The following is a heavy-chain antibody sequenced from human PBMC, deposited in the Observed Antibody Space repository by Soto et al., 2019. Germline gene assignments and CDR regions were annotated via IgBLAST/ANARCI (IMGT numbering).Heavy chain of an antibody. D-gene: IGHD6-19*01. CDR1: GYSLTNYG. Sequence: QDRLVQSGVEVKKPGASVKVYCKASGYSLTNYGITWVRQAPGQGFERMGWVSAYNRNTNYAQKFQGRGTLTTDASTGTAYLELRSMRSDDTAVYYCARDRGVPPPVAGNTHYYYYMDVWGKGTTVTVSS. CDR2: VSAYNRNT. CDR3: ARDRGVPPPVAGNTHYYYYMDV. V-gene: IGHV1-18*01. J-gene: IGHJ6*03.